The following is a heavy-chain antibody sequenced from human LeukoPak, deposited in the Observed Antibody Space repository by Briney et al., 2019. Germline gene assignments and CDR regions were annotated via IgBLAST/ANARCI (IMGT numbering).Heavy chain of an antibody. CDR3: ARGGNYGDYDGYFDY. Sequence: SETLSLTCTVSGGSISGYYWSWIRQPPGKGREGIGYIYYSGSTNYNPSLRRRVTISVDTSKNQFSLKLSSVTAADTAVYYCARGGNYGDYDGYFDYWGQGTLVTVSS. CDR2: IYYSGST. CDR1: GGSISGYY. D-gene: IGHD4-17*01. V-gene: IGHV4-59*08. J-gene: IGHJ4*02.